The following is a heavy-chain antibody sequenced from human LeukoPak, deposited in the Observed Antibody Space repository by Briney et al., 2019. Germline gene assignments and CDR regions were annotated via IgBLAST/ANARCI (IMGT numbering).Heavy chain of an antibody. Sequence: SGTLSLTCGVSGGSISGGKWWSWVRQPPGKGLEWIGEISHSGSPNYNPSLKSRLTISVDLPKDQFSLDLRSVTAADTAVYYCARDAAAGYSLACWGQGTLVTVSS. CDR1: GGSISGGKW. CDR3: ARDAAAGYSLAC. V-gene: IGHV4-4*02. D-gene: IGHD6-13*01. J-gene: IGHJ4*02. CDR2: ISHSGSP.